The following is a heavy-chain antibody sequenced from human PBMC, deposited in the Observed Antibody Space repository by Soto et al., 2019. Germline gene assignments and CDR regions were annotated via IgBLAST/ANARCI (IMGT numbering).Heavy chain of an antibody. J-gene: IGHJ1*01. Sequence: SETLSLTCTVSGGSISSSSYYWGWIRQPPGKGLEWIGSIYYSGSTYYNPSLKSRVTISVDTSKNQFSLKLSSVTAADTAVYYCARHYYYDSSGYAHFQHWGQGTLVTVSS. V-gene: IGHV4-39*01. CDR1: GGSISSSSYY. D-gene: IGHD3-22*01. CDR2: IYYSGST. CDR3: ARHYYYDSSGYAHFQH.